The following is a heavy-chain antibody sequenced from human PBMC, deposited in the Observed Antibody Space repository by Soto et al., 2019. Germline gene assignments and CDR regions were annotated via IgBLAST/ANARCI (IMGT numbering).Heavy chain of an antibody. D-gene: IGHD3-10*01. CDR2: ISSSSSYI. V-gene: IGHV3-21*01. CDR1: GFTFSSYS. Sequence: GGSLRLSCAASGFTFSSYSMNWVRQAPGKGLEWVSSISSSSSYIYYADSVKGRFTISRDNAKNSLYLQMNSLRAEDTAVYYCARIGSKGPRYFDYWGQGTLVTVSS. J-gene: IGHJ4*02. CDR3: ARIGSKGPRYFDY.